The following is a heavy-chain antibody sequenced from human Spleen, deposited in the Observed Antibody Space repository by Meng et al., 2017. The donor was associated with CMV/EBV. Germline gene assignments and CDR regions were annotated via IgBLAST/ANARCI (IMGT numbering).Heavy chain of an antibody. Sequence: ASVKVSCKASGYTFMTYDINWVRQAPGQGLEWMGWMSPNSGETGLIQKFQGRVTMTRDTSTSTDFLELTSLTSDDTAVYYCARGRKYSGYDSLGYWGRGTLVTVSS. D-gene: IGHD5-12*01. CDR1: GYTFMTYD. V-gene: IGHV1-8*01. J-gene: IGHJ4*02. CDR2: MSPNSGET. CDR3: ARGRKYSGYDSLGY.